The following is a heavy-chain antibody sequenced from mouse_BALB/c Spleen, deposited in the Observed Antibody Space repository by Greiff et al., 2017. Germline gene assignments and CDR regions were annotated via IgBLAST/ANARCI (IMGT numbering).Heavy chain of an antibody. CDR2: IDPETGGT. CDR3: FYYGAY. D-gene: IGHD1-1*01. Sequence: QVQLQQSGAELVRPGASVTLSCKASGYTFTDYEMHWVKQTPVHGLEWIGAIDPETGGTAYNQKFKGKATLTADKSSSTAYMELRSLTSEDSAVYYCFYYGAYWGQGTLVTVSA. J-gene: IGHJ3*01. CDR1: GYTFTDYE. V-gene: IGHV1-15*01.